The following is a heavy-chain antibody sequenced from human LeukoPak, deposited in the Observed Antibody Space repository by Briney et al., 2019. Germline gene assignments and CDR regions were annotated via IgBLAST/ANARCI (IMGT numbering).Heavy chain of an antibody. J-gene: IGHJ3*02. CDR2: IYYSGAT. Sequence: KASETLSLTCTVSGDSISRGPYYWVWIRHHPGKGLEWLGHIYYSGATYYNPSLKGRVTMAVDTSKNQFSVNLTYVTVADTAVYYCARDGYNLGDAFDIWGQGTMVTVSS. V-gene: IGHV4-31*03. D-gene: IGHD5-24*01. CDR1: GDSISRGPYY. CDR3: ARDGYNLGDAFDI.